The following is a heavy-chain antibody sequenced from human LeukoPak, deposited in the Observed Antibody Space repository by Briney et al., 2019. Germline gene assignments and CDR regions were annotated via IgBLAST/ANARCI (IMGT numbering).Heavy chain of an antibody. Sequence: GGSLRLSCAASGFTFSSYGMHWVRQAPGKGLEWVAVISYDGSNKYYADSVKGRFTICRDNSKNTLYLQMNSLRAEDTAVYYCAKDLETYYYDSSGYYQQLFDYWGQGTLVTVSS. CDR3: AKDLETYYYDSSGYYQQLFDY. J-gene: IGHJ4*02. D-gene: IGHD3-22*01. CDR1: GFTFSSYG. V-gene: IGHV3-30*18. CDR2: ISYDGSNK.